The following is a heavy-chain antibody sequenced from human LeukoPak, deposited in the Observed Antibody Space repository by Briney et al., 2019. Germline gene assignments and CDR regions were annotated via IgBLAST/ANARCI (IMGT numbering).Heavy chain of an antibody. CDR2: INHSGST. Sequence: PSETLSLTCAVYGGSFSGYYWSWIRQPPGKGLEWIGEINHSGSTNYNPSLKSRVTISVDTSKNQFSLKLSSVTAADTAVYYCARVFPGYCSSTSCYFTPRPRYMDVWGKGTTVTVSS. CDR1: GGSFSGYY. CDR3: ARVFPGYCSSTSCYFTPRPRYMDV. J-gene: IGHJ6*03. V-gene: IGHV4-34*01. D-gene: IGHD2-2*01.